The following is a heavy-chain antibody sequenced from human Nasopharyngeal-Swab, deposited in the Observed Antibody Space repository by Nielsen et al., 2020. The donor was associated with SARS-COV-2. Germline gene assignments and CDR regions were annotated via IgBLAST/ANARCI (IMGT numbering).Heavy chain of an antibody. V-gene: IGHV4-59*01. CDR2: IYYSGST. D-gene: IGHD2-2*01. CDR3: ASNSTSWYGSAFDI. J-gene: IGHJ3*02. Sequence: SETLSLTCTVSGGSISSYYWSWIRQPPGKGLEWIGYIYYSGSTNYSPSLKSRVTISVDTSKNQFSLKLTSVTAADTAVYYCASNSTSWYGSAFDIWGQGTMVTVSS. CDR1: GGSISSYY.